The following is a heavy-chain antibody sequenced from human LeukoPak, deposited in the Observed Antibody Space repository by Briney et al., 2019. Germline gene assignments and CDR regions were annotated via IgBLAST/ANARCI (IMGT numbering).Heavy chain of an antibody. D-gene: IGHD4-17*01. CDR3: ASSNRLRGDGAFDI. Sequence: GESLKISFKGSGYSFTSYWIGWVRQMPGKGLGWMGIIYPGDSDTRYSPSFQGQVTISADKSISTAYLQWSSLKASDTAMYYCASSNRLRGDGAFDIWGQGTMDTVSS. CDR2: IYPGDSDT. CDR1: GYSFTSYW. J-gene: IGHJ3*02. V-gene: IGHV5-51*01.